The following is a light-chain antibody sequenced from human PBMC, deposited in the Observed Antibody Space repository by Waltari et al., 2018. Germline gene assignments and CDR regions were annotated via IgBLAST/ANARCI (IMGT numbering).Light chain of an antibody. CDR2: EVT. CDR3: CSCAGVTPYVL. J-gene: IGLJ2*01. V-gene: IGLV2-23*02. Sequence: QSALTQPASVSGSPGQSITIPCAGSRSDVGTYDLVSWYQQHPGKAPKPIIYEVTKRPSGVPDRFSGSKSGNTASLTISGLQAADEADYYCCSCAGVTPYVLFGGGTKVTVL. CDR1: RSDVGTYDL.